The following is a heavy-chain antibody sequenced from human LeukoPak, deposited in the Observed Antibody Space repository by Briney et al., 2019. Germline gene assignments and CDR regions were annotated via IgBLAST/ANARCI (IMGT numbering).Heavy chain of an antibody. CDR2: INQDGSEK. V-gene: IGHV3-7*01. CDR1: GFTFSHYW. J-gene: IGHJ4*02. D-gene: IGHD3-10*01. CDR3: ATGGARYYYSDY. Sequence: GGSRRLSCAASGFTFSHYWMSWVRQAPGKGLEWVANINQDGSEKYYGDSVKGRFTISRDNAENSLYLQMNSLRAEDTAVYYCATGGARYYYSDYWGQGTLVTVSS.